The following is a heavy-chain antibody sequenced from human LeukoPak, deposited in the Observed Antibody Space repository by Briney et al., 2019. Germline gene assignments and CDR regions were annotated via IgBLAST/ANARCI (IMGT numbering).Heavy chain of an antibody. V-gene: IGHV3-23*01. CDR2: ISGSGGST. D-gene: IGHD4-17*01. CDR1: EFTFSSYA. CDR3: AKDPNGDYIGAFDI. Sequence: QSGGSLRLSCAASEFTFSSYAMTWVRQAPGKGLEWVSSISGSGGSTYYAVSVQGRFTISRDNSKNTLYLQMNSLRAEDTAVYYCAKDPNGDYIGAFDIWGQGTMVTVSS. J-gene: IGHJ3*02.